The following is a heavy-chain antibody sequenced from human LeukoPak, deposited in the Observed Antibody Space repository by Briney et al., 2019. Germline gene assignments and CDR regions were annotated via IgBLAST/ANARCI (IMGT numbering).Heavy chain of an antibody. V-gene: IGHV3-15*01. Sequence: PGGSLRLSCAASGFTFSSAWMSWVRQAPGKGLERVGRIKSKTDGGTTDYAAPVKGRFTISRDDSKNTLYLQMNSLKTEDTAVYYCTTDLIVVVPTFDYWGQGTLVTVSS. CDR1: GFTFSSAW. D-gene: IGHD2-2*01. CDR2: IKSKTDGGTT. J-gene: IGHJ4*02. CDR3: TTDLIVVVPTFDY.